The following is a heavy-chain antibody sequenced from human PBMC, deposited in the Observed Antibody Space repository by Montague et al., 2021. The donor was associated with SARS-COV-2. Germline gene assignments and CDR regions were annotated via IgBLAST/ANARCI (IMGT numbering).Heavy chain of an antibody. CDR2: IWYEGSNK. V-gene: IGHV3-33*01. Sequence: SLRLSCAASGFTFSGYGMHWVRQAPGKGLEWVAVIWYEGSNKYYADSVKGRFTISRDNSKNTLYLQMNSLRAEDTAVYYCAREQHIVVVTATPGAFDIWGQGTMVTVSS. CDR1: GFTFSGYG. CDR3: AREQHIVVVTATPGAFDI. J-gene: IGHJ3*02. D-gene: IGHD2-21*02.